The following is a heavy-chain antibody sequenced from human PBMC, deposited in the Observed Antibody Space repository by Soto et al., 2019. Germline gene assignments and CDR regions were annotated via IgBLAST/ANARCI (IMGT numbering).Heavy chain of an antibody. CDR2: ISSGGGSP. CDR1: GFTFSSYA. D-gene: IGHD6-6*01. V-gene: IGHV3-23*01. J-gene: IGHJ4*02. CDR3: AQGDGRIVPRHFDY. Sequence: EVQLLESGGGLVQPGGSLRLSCAASGFTFSSYAMSWVRQAPGKGLEWVSGISSGGGSPYNADSVKGRFNISGDNSKNTLYLQMDSLRADDTAVYYCAQGDGRIVPRHFDYWGQGTLVTVSS.